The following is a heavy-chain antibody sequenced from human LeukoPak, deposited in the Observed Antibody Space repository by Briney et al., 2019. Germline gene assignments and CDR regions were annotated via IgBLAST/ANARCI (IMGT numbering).Heavy chain of an antibody. J-gene: IGHJ5*02. Sequence: ASVKVSCKASGYIFTDYYMRWVRQAPGQELGWMGRINPNSGGTNYAQKFQGRVTMTRDTSISTAYMELSRLRSDDTAVYYCARVSLPNIVVVPAAIWFDPWGQGTLVTVSS. V-gene: IGHV1-2*06. D-gene: IGHD2-2*01. CDR1: GYIFTDYY. CDR2: INPNSGGT. CDR3: ARVSLPNIVVVPAAIWFDP.